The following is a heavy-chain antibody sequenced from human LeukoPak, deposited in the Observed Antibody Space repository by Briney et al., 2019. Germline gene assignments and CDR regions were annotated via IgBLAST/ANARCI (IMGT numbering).Heavy chain of an antibody. D-gene: IGHD3-22*01. J-gene: IGHJ4*02. Sequence: GGSLRLSCAASGFTFSSYAMSWVRQAPGKGLEWVSSISSSSSYIYYADSVKGRFTISRDNAKNSLYLQMNSLRAEDTAVYYCAGDSSGYETPAFDYWGQGTLVTVSS. CDR3: AGDSSGYETPAFDY. V-gene: IGHV3-21*01. CDR2: ISSSSSYI. CDR1: GFTFSSYA.